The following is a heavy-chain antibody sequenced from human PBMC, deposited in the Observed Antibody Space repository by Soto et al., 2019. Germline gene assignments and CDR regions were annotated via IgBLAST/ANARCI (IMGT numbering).Heavy chain of an antibody. CDR3: ASWNYNGYYFDY. CDR1: GYTLTELS. D-gene: IGHD1-7*01. J-gene: IGHJ4*02. V-gene: IGHV1-24*01. CDR2: FDPEDGET. Sequence: ASVKVSCKVSGYTLTELSMHWVRQAPGKGLEWMGGFDPEDGETIYAQKFQGRVTMTEDTSTDTAYMELSSLRSEDTAVYYCASWNYNGYYFDYWGQGSPVTAPQ.